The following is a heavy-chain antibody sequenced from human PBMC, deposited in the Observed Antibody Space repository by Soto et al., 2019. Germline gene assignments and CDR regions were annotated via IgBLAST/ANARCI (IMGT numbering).Heavy chain of an antibody. J-gene: IGHJ6*02. CDR1: GFTFSSYW. CDR3: ARDQTGYCSSTSCYLGYYGMDV. D-gene: IGHD2-2*01. CDR2: IKQDGSEK. V-gene: IGHV3-7*01. Sequence: EVQLVESGGGLVQPGGSLRLSCAASGFTFSSYWMSWVRQAPGKGLEWVANIKQDGSEKYYVDSVKGRFTISRDNAKNSLYLQMNSLRAEDTAVYYCARDQTGYCSSTSCYLGYYGMDVWGQGTTVTVSS.